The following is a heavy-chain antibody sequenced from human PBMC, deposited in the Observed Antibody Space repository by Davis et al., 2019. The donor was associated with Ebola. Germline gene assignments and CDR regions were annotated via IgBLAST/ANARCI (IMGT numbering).Heavy chain of an antibody. Sequence: GESLKISCAASGFTFSSYWMHWVRQAPAKGLVWVSRINSDGSSTSYADSVKGRFTISRDNAKNTLYLQMNSLRAEDTAVYYCARNFRGNPYYYYYGMDVWGQGTTVTVSS. CDR1: GFTFSSYW. D-gene: IGHD3-16*01. CDR2: INSDGSST. V-gene: IGHV3-74*01. J-gene: IGHJ6*02. CDR3: ARNFRGNPYYYYYGMDV.